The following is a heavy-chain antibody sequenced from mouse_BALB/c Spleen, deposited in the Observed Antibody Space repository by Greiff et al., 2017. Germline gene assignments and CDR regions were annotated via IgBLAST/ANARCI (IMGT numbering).Heavy chain of an antibody. CDR3: ARRFYYGYDYAMDY. Sequence: EVKLMESGGGLVQPGGSLKLSCAASGFTFSSYTMSWVRQTPEKRLEWVAYISNGGGSTYYPDTVKGRFTISRDNAKNTLYLQMSSLKSEDTAMYYCARRFYYGYDYAMDYWGQGTSVTVSS. V-gene: IGHV5-12-2*01. J-gene: IGHJ4*01. D-gene: IGHD1-2*01. CDR2: ISNGGGST. CDR1: GFTFSSYT.